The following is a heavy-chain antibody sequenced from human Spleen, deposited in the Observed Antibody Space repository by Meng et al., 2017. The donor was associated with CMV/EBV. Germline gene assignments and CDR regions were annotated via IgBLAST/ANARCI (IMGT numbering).Heavy chain of an antibody. J-gene: IGHJ4*02. V-gene: IGHV3-30*02. CDR3: AKDFGHATVTTGY. D-gene: IGHD4-17*01. Sequence: GESLKISCAAYGFTFSSYMMNWVRQAPGKGLEWVAFIRYDGSNKYYADSVKGRFTISRDNSKNTLYLQMNSLRAEDTAVYYCAKDFGHATVTTGYWGQGTLVTVSS. CDR2: IRYDGSNK. CDR1: GFTFSSYM.